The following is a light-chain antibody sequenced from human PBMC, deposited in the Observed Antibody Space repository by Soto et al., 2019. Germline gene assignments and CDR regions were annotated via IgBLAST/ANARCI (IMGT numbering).Light chain of an antibody. CDR3: AAWDDSLSGHVV. CDR1: SSNIGTYY. CDR2: RNN. J-gene: IGLJ2*01. V-gene: IGLV1-47*01. Sequence: QSVLTQPPSASGTPGQRVAISCSGRSSNIGTYYIYWYQQLPGTAPKLLIYRNNQRPSWVPDRFSGSKSGTSASLAISGLRSEDEADYYCAAWDDSLSGHVVFGGGTKVTVL.